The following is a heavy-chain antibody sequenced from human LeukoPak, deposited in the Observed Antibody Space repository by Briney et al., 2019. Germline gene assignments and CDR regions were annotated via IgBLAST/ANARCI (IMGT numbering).Heavy chain of an antibody. CDR1: GGSISSYY. J-gene: IGHJ5*02. CDR2: IYTSGST. Sequence: SETLSLTCTVSGGSISSYYWSWIRQPPGKGLEWIGYIYTSGSTNYNPSLKSRVTISVDTSKNQFSLKLSSVTAADTAVYYCARANYNWFDPWGQGTLVTVSS. V-gene: IGHV4-4*09. CDR3: ARANYNWFDP.